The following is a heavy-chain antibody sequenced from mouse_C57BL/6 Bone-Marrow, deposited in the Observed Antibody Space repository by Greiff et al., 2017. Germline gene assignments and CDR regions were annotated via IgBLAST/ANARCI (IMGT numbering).Heavy chain of an antibody. J-gene: IGHJ3*01. Sequence: VQLQQPGAELVKPGASVKLSCKASGYTFTSYWMHWVKQRPGQGLEWIGMIHPNSGSTNYNEKFKSKATLTVDKSYSTAYMQLSSLTSDDAAVYYSAKYYYGISAWFAYWGQGTLVTVSA. CDR1: GYTFTSYW. D-gene: IGHD1-1*01. V-gene: IGHV1-64*01. CDR2: IHPNSGST. CDR3: AKYYYGISAWFAY.